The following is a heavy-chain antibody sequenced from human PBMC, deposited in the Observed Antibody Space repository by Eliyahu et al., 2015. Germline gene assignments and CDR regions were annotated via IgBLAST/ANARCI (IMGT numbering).Heavy chain of an antibody. J-gene: IGHJ4*02. V-gene: IGHV3-30*03. CDR3: AREVVYAIRGGHFDY. CDR2: ISNDGSNK. CDR1: GXTFXSYG. Sequence: QVQLVDSGXGVVQXGRSLRLSCXASGXTFXSYGMHWVRQAPGKGLEWVALISNDGSNKYYADSVKGRFTISRDNSKNTLYLQMNSLRAEDTAVYYCAREVVYAIRGGHFDYWGQGTLVTVSS. D-gene: IGHD2-8*02.